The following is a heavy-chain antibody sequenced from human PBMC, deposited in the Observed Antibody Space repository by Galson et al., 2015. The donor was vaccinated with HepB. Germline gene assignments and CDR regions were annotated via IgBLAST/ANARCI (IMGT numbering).Heavy chain of an antibody. D-gene: IGHD3-16*02. CDR2: FDPEDGET. CDR3: ATDRRYLGSVRDAFDI. J-gene: IGHJ3*02. CDR1: GYTLTELS. Sequence: SVKVSCKVSGYTLTELSMHWVRQAPGKGLEWMGGFDPEDGETIYAQKFQGRVTMTEDTSTDTAYMELSSLRSEDTAVYYCATDRRYLGSVRDAFDIWGQGTMVTVSS. V-gene: IGHV1-24*01.